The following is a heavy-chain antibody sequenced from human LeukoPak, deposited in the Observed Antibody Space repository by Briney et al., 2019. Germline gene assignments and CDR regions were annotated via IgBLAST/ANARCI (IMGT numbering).Heavy chain of an antibody. V-gene: IGHV3-48*03. J-gene: IGHJ3*02. D-gene: IGHD1-1*01. CDR3: ASLRYNWNDGPGAFDI. CDR2: ISSSDNTI. Sequence: GGSLRLSCVVSGFTSNFTFSRFWMNWVRQAPGKGLEWVSSISSSDNTIYYADSVKGRFTISRDNAKNSLYLQMNSLRAEDTAVYYCASLRYNWNDGPGAFDIWGQGTMVTVSS. CDR1: GFTSNFTFSRFW.